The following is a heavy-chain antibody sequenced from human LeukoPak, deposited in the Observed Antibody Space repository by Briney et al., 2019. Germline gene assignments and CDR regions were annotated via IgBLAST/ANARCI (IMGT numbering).Heavy chain of an antibody. Sequence: GGSLRLSCAASGFTFSNAWMSWVRQAPGKGLEWFARIKSKTDGGTIDYAGSVKGRFTISRDDSKNTLYLQLNTLKTEDTAVYYCTTAVAGVITFDYWGQGTLVTVSS. CDR1: GFTFSNAW. CDR2: IKSKTDGGTI. J-gene: IGHJ4*02. CDR3: TTAVAGVITFDY. D-gene: IGHD6-19*01. V-gene: IGHV3-15*01.